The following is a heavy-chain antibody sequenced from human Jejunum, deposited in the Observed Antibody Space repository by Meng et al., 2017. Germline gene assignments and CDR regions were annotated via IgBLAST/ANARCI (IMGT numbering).Heavy chain of an antibody. J-gene: IGHJ4*02. CDR3: ARGQLGIYGGDFEY. CDR2: ITHTGST. CDR1: GGAISSDY. V-gene: IGHV4-59*01. Sequence: PETLSLTCTVSGGAISSDYWSWIRQLPGKGPEWIAYITHTGSTKYKPSPESRVTIPVDTSKNQLYLKLASVTAADTAVYYCARGQLGIYGGDFEYWGSGMLVTVSS. D-gene: IGHD7-27*01.